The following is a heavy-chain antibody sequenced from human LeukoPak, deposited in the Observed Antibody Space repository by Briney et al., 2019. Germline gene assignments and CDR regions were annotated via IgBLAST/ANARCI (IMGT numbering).Heavy chain of an antibody. CDR1: GFTFSSYS. V-gene: IGHV3-21*01. D-gene: IGHD3-10*01. CDR2: ISSSSSYI. CDR3: ARSAERFGELFYQFYYYYMDV. Sequence: GGSLRLSCAASGFTFSSYSMNWVRQAPGKGLEWVSSISSSSSYIYYADSVKGRFTISSDNAKNSLYLQMNSLRAEDTAVYYCARSAERFGELFYQFYYYYMDVWGKGTTVTISS. J-gene: IGHJ6*03.